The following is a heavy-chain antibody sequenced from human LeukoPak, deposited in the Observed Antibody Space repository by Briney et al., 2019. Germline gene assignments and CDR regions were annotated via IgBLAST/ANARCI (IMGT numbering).Heavy chain of an antibody. J-gene: IGHJ4*02. CDR2: IIPIFGTA. Sequence: VASVKVSCKASGYTFTSYAISWVRQAPGQGLEWMGGIIPIFGTANYAQKFQGRVTITTDESTSTAYMELSSLRSEDTAVYYCAANSAYYYDSSGLLDYWGQGTLVTVSS. CDR3: AANSAYYYDSSGLLDY. CDR1: GYTFTSYA. V-gene: IGHV1-69*05. D-gene: IGHD3-22*01.